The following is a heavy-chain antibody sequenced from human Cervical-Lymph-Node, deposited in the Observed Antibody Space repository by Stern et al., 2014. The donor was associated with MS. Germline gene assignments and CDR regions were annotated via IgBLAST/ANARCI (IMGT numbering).Heavy chain of an antibody. V-gene: IGHV4-31*03. Sequence: VQLLESGPGLVKPSQTLSLTCTVSGVSIGSGGYYWSWVRQHPGKGLEWIGNIYSSGSTYYTPSLKSRVTISIDMSENQFSLNLTSVTAADTAVYFCARVPLVTTTFDSWGQGTLVTVSS. CDR3: ARVPLVTTTFDS. D-gene: IGHD5-12*01. J-gene: IGHJ4*02. CDR2: IYSSGST. CDR1: GVSIGSGGYY.